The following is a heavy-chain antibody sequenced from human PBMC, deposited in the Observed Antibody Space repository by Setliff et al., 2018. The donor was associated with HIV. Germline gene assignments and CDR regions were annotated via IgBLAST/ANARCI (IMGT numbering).Heavy chain of an antibody. Sequence: SVKVSCKASGGTFSSYAISWVRQAPGQGLEWMGGIIPIFGTANYAQKFQGRVTITADESTSTAYMELSSLRSEDTAVYYCAREIVVVTDTDYGMDVWGQGTTVTVSS. CDR1: GGTFSSYA. CDR3: AREIVVVTDTDYGMDV. CDR2: IIPIFGTA. J-gene: IGHJ6*02. V-gene: IGHV1-69*13. D-gene: IGHD2-21*02.